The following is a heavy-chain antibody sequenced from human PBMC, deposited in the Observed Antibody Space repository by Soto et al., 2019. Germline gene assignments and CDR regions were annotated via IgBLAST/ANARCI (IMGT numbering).Heavy chain of an antibody. CDR2: INWNGVAT. D-gene: IGHD4-17*01. CDR1: GFTFEDYG. V-gene: IGHV3-20*04. Sequence: EVQLVESGGSVVRPGGSLRLSCAASGFTFEDYGMTWVRQAPGKGLEWVSGINWNGVATGYADSVKGRFTISRDNAKNPLYVQMNSLRAEDTALYYCARGLTTSITLDAFDIWGQGTMVTVSS. CDR3: ARGLTTSITLDAFDI. J-gene: IGHJ3*02.